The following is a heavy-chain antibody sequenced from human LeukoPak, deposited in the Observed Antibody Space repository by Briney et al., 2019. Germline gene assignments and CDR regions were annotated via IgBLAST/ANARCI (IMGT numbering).Heavy chain of an antibody. CDR2: IYYSGST. Sequence: PSQTLSLTCAVSGGSISSGGYSWSWIRQPPGKGLEWIGYIYYSGSTKYNPSLKSRVTISADTSKNQFSLKLTSVTAADTAVYYCARLGIGVVPSAMLGDYYFDYWGQGTLVTVSS. V-gene: IGHV4-30-4*07. CDR1: GGSISSGGYS. CDR3: ARLGIGVVPSAMLGDYYFDY. J-gene: IGHJ4*02. D-gene: IGHD2-2*01.